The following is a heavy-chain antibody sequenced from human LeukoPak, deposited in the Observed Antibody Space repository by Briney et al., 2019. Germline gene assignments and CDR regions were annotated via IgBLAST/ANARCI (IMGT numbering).Heavy chain of an antibody. Sequence: GASVTVSCKASGYTFTVYYMHWVRQAPGQGLEWMGWINPNSGGTNYAQKFQGRVNMTRDTSISTAYMELSRLRSDDTAVYYCARVCVAAAGTSLAGYFDYWGQGTLVTVSS. V-gene: IGHV1-2*02. CDR3: ARVCVAAAGTSLAGYFDY. CDR2: INPNSGGT. CDR1: GYTFTVYY. J-gene: IGHJ4*02. D-gene: IGHD6-13*01.